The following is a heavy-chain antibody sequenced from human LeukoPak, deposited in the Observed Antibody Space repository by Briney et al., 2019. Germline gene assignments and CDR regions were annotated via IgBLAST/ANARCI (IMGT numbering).Heavy chain of an antibody. V-gene: IGHV3-21*05. Sequence: GGSLRLSCAASGFTFSSYSMNWVRQAPGKGLEWVSYISSSSSNIYYADSVKGRFTISRDNAKNSLYLQMNSLRAEDTAVYYCARGHSPGYMDVWGKGTTVTISS. CDR1: GFTFSSYS. CDR2: ISSSSSNI. D-gene: IGHD1-26*01. CDR3: ARGHSPGYMDV. J-gene: IGHJ6*03.